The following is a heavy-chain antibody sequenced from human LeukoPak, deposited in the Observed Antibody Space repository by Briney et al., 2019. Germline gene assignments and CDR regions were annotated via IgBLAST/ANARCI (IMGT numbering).Heavy chain of an antibody. CDR1: GYSFTSYG. CDR3: ARAVGATTDFDY. Sequence: ASVKVSCKASGYSFTSYGISWVRQAPGQGLEWMGWISVYNDNRKYAQNFQGRLTMTTDTFTSTAYMELRSLRSDDTAVYYCARAVGATTDFDYWGQGTLVTVSS. D-gene: IGHD1-26*01. CDR2: ISVYNDNR. V-gene: IGHV1-18*01. J-gene: IGHJ4*02.